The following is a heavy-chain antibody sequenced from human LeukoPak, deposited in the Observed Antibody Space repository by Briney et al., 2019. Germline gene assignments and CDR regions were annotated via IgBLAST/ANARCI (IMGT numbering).Heavy chain of an antibody. J-gene: IGHJ4*02. CDR3: ARRVISDYFDY. V-gene: IGHV4-39*01. Sequence: PSETLSLTCTVSGGSISSTNFYWGWIRQPPGKGLEWIGTIYFSETTDYNPSLKSRVTISVDTSKNQFSLRLSSVTAADTAVYYCARRVISDYFDYWGQGTLVTVSS. CDR2: IYFSETT. D-gene: IGHD3-10*01. CDR1: GGSISSTNFY.